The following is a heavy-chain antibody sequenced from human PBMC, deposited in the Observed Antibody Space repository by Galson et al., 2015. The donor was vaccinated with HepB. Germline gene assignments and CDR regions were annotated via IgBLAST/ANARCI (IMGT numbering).Heavy chain of an antibody. V-gene: IGHV1-8*01. CDR2: MNPKSGNA. CDR1: GSTFTDLD. CDR3: ARGVDAGVDY. D-gene: IGHD2-15*01. Sequence: SVTVSCKASGSTFTDLDINWMRQATGQGLEWMGWMNPKSGNAGYAQKFQGRITMTRDTSMSTAYMELSSLRSEDTAVYYCARGVDAGVDYWGRGTLVTVSS. J-gene: IGHJ4*02.